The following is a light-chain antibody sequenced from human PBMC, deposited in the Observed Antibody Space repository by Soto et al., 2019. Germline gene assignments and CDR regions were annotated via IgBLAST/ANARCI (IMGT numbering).Light chain of an antibody. J-gene: IGKJ1*01. CDR2: KAS. Sequence: DIQMTQSPSTLPASVGDRVTITCRASQSISNWLAWYQQKPGKAPHLLIYKASILERGVSSRFSGSGSGTEFTLTISSLQPDDFETSSCQQYNSYLWTFGQGTKVEVK. V-gene: IGKV1-5*03. CDR3: QQYNSYLWT. CDR1: QSISNW.